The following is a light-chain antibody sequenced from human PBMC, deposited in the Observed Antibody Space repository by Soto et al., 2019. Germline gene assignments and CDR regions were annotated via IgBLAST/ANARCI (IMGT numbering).Light chain of an antibody. CDR3: QQYGSSPRT. CDR2: DAS. CDR1: QSVSSN. V-gene: IGKV3-20*01. Sequence: ETVMTQSPATLSVSPGERVTLSCRASQSVSSNLAWYQQKPGQAPRLLIHDASSRATGISDRFTGSGSGTDFTLTITTLEPEDFAVYYCQQYGSSPRTFGLGTKVDIK. J-gene: IGKJ1*01.